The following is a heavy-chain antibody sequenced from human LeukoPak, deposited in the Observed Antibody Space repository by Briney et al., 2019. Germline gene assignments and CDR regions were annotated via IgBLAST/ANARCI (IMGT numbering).Heavy chain of an antibody. CDR2: ISSSSSNI. D-gene: IGHD1-1*01. CDR3: ARCTTGRTFGSLREIKRSREIDY. CDR1: GFTFSSYS. J-gene: IGHJ4*02. V-gene: IGHV3-21*01. Sequence: PGGSLRLSCAASGFTFSSYSMNWVRQAPGKGLEWVSSISSSSSNIYYADSVKGRFTISRDNAKNSLYLQMNSLRVEDTAVYYCARCTTGRTFGSLREIKRSREIDYWGQGTLVTVSS.